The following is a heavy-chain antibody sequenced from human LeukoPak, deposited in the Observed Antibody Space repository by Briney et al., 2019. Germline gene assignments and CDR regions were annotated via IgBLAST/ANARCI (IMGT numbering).Heavy chain of an antibody. D-gene: IGHD5-12*01. CDR3: AREGPDSGYDY. Sequence: PSETLSLTCTVSGYSISSGYYWGWIRQPPGKGLEWIGSIYHSGSTYYNPSLKSRVTISVDTSKNQFSLKLSSVTAADTAVYYCAREGPDSGYDYWGRGTLVTVSS. J-gene: IGHJ4*02. CDR1: GYSISSGYY. CDR2: IYHSGST. V-gene: IGHV4-38-2*02.